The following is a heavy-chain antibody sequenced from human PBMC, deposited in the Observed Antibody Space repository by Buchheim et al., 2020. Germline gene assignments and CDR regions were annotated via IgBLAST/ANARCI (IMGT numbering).Heavy chain of an antibody. CDR3: ARETINCGGDCFDY. CDR2: ISYDGSNK. D-gene: IGHD2-21*01. CDR1: GFTFSSYG. V-gene: IGHV3-30*03. Sequence: QVQLVESGGGVVQPGRSLRLSCAASGFTFSSYGMHWVRQAPGKGLEWVAVISYDGSNKYYADSVKGRFTVSRDNAQNLVFLQMNNLRVEDTAVYYCARETINCGGDCFDYWGLGTL. J-gene: IGHJ4*02.